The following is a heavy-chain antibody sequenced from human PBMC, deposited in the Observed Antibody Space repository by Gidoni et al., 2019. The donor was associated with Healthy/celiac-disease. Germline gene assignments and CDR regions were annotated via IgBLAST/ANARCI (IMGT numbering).Heavy chain of an antibody. J-gene: IGHJ4*02. Sequence: TGLEWIGSLYYSGSTYYNPSLKSLVTISVDTSTPKFPLKLRSVTAADTAVYSCARRVIAVAGTSFFDYWGQGNLGTVAA. CDR3: ARRVIAVAGTSFFDY. D-gene: IGHD6-19*01. CDR2: LYYSGST. V-gene: IGHV4-39*01.